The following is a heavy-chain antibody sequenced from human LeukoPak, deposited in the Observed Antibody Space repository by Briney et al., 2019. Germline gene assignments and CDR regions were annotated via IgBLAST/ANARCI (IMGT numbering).Heavy chain of an antibody. CDR2: IRTKIDGETR. D-gene: IGHD1-26*01. CDR3: TTERNWELLRPLGMDI. Sequence: GGSLRLSCAASGFNFNYVWMSWVRQAPGKGLEWVGRIRTKIDGETRDYAAPVKGRFTISRDDSKTTLYLQMNSLKTEDSAVYYCTTERNWELLRPLGMDIWGQGTTATVSS. J-gene: IGHJ6*02. V-gene: IGHV3-15*01. CDR1: GFNFNYVW.